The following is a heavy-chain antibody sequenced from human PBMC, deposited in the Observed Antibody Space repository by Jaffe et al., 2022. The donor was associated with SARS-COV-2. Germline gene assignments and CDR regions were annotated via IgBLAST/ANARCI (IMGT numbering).Heavy chain of an antibody. V-gene: IGHV3-7*01. CDR1: GFTFSSYW. CDR3: ARGSMGQYETNWFDP. Sequence: EVQLVESGGGLVQPGGSLRLSCAASGFTFSSYWMSWVRQAPGKGLEWVANIKKDGSEKYYVDSLKGRFIISRDNAENSLHLQMNSLRVEDTAVYYCARGSMGQYETNWFDPWGQGTLVTVSS. J-gene: IGHJ5*02. D-gene: IGHD2-8*01. CDR2: IKKDGSEK.